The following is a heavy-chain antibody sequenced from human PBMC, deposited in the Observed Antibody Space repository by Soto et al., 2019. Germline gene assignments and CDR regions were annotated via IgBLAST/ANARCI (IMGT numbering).Heavy chain of an antibody. CDR3: AREDSSSSGWFDP. D-gene: IGHD6-6*01. CDR2: IWYDGSNK. Sequence: GGSLRLSCAASGFTFINYGMHWVRQAPGKGLEWVAVIWYDGSNKYYADSVKGRFTISRDNSKNTLYLQMNSLRVEDTAVYYCAREDSSSSGWFDPWGQGTLVTVSS. V-gene: IGHV3-33*01. CDR1: GFTFINYG. J-gene: IGHJ5*02.